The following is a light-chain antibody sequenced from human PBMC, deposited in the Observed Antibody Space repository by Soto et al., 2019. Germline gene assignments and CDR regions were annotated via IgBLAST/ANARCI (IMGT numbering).Light chain of an antibody. CDR2: DAS. V-gene: IGKV3-11*01. Sequence: EIVLTHSPATLSLSPGERATLSCRASQSVSSYLAWYQQKPGQAPRLLIYDASNRATGIPARFSGSGSGTDFPLTISSLEPEDFAVYYCQQRSNWARTFGQGNKLEIK. J-gene: IGKJ2*01. CDR3: QQRSNWART. CDR1: QSVSSY.